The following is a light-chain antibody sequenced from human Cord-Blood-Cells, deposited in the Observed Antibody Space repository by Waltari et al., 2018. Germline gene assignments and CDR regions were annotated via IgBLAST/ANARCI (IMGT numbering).Light chain of an antibody. CDR2: DAS. Sequence: ELVLTQSPATLSLPPGERATISGRASQSVRSYLAWYQQKPGQAPRLLIYDASNRAAGIPARFSGSGSGTDFTLTIRSLETEDFAVYYCQQRSNWPIFTFGPGTKVDIK. CDR1: QSVRSY. J-gene: IGKJ3*01. V-gene: IGKV3-11*01. CDR3: QQRSNWPIFT.